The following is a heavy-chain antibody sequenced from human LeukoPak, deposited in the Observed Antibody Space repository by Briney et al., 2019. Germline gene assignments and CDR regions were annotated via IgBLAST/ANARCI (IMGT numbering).Heavy chain of an antibody. J-gene: IGHJ4*02. D-gene: IGHD3-3*01. Sequence: GESLKISFEASGYSFSTHWIAWVRPMPGKGLEWMGLIYPADSDTRYSPSFQGQVTISADKSLSTAFLQWSSLTASDTAIYYCARLRREYDLLSGFSYWGQGTLVSVSS. CDR2: IYPADSDT. CDR1: GYSFSTHW. CDR3: ARLRREYDLLSGFSY. V-gene: IGHV5-51*01.